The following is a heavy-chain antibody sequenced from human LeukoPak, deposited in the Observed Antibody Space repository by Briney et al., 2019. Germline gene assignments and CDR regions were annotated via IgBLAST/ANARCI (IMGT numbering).Heavy chain of an antibody. Sequence: PSETLSLTCAVYGGSFSGYYWSWIRQPPGKGLEWIGEINHSGSTNYNPSLKSRVTISVDTSKNQFSLKLSSVTAADTAVYYCARMVDTVATTPPYYYGMDVWGKGTTVTVSS. V-gene: IGHV4-34*01. CDR2: INHSGST. J-gene: IGHJ6*04. CDR1: GGSFSGYY. D-gene: IGHD5-12*01. CDR3: ARMVDTVATTPPYYYGMDV.